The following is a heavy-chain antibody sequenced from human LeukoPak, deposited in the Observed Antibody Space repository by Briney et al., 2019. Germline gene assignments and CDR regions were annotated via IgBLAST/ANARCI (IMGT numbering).Heavy chain of an antibody. CDR2: ISAYNGNT. CDR1: GYTFTSYG. V-gene: IGHV1-18*01. J-gene: IGHJ4*02. CDR3: ARSGGAAPPVGDYYDSSGSLYYFDY. D-gene: IGHD3-22*01. Sequence: ASVKVSCKASGYTFTSYGISWVRQAPGQGLEWMGWISAYNGNTNYAQKLQGRVTMTTDTSTSTAYMELSSLRSEDTAVYYCARSGGAAPPVGDYYDSSGSLYYFDYWGQGTLVTVSS.